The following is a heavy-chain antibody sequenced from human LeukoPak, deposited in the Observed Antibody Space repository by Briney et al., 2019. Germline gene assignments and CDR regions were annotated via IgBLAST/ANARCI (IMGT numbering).Heavy chain of an antibody. J-gene: IGHJ4*02. CDR3: ARQYGDFAFDY. V-gene: IGHV5-51*01. Sequence: GESLKISCKGSGYSFSSYWIGWVRQMPGKGLEWMGIIYPDDSESRYSPSFQGQVTISADKSTSTAYLQWNSLKASDTAMYYCARQYGDFAFDYWGQGTLVTVSS. CDR1: GYSFSSYW. D-gene: IGHD4-17*01. CDR2: IYPDDSES.